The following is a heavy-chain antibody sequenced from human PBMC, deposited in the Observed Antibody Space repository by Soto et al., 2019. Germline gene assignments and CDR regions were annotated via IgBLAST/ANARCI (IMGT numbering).Heavy chain of an antibody. CDR2: INHSGST. CDR3: ARGGYGRKDY. J-gene: IGHJ4*02. CDR1: GGSFSGYY. D-gene: IGHD6-13*01. V-gene: IGHV4-34*01. Sequence: QVQLQQWGAGLLKPSETLSLTCAVYGGSFSGYYWSWIRQPPGKGLEWIGEINHSGSTNYNPSLKXXVXIXXDTSKNQFSLKLSSVTAADTAVYYCARGGYGRKDYWGQGTLVTVSS.